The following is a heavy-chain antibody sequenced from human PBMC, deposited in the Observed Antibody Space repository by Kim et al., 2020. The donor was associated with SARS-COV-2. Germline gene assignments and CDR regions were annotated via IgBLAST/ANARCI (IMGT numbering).Heavy chain of an antibody. Sequence: GGSLRLSCAASGFTFSSYAMSWVRQAPGKGLEWVSVIYSGGSSTYYADSVKGRFTISRDNSKNTLYLQMNSLRAEDTAVYYCAGGYCGGDCYSGDYFDYWGQGTLVTVSS. CDR3: AGGYCGGDCYSGDYFDY. CDR2: IYSGGSST. D-gene: IGHD2-21*02. CDR1: GFTFSSYA. V-gene: IGHV3-23*03. J-gene: IGHJ4*02.